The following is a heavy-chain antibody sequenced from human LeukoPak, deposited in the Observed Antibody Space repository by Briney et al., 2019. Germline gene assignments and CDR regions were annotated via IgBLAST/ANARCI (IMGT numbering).Heavy chain of an antibody. CDR1: GFIFTDYW. CDR3: ARASFQRWLQLGGD. J-gene: IGHJ4*02. CDR2: ISSSSSTI. Sequence: QPGGSLRLSCEASGFIFTDYWMTWARQAPGKGLEWVSYISSSSSTIYYADSVKGRFTISRDNAKNSLYLQMSSLRDEDTAVYYCARASFQRWLQLGGDWGQVTLVTVSS. D-gene: IGHD5-24*01. V-gene: IGHV3-48*02.